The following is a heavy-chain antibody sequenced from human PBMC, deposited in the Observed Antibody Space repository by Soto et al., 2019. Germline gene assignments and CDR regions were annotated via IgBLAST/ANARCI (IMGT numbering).Heavy chain of an antibody. CDR2: IHYIGST. Sequence: SETLSLTCTVSGGSISSGGYYWSWIRQRPGKGLEWIGDIHYIGSTFYNPSLKSRVTISVDTSENQFSLKLSSMTAADTAVYYCARSGVTTGWFDPWGQGTLVTVSS. D-gene: IGHD4-4*01. CDR3: ARSGVTTGWFDP. J-gene: IGHJ5*02. V-gene: IGHV4-31*03. CDR1: GGSISSGGYY.